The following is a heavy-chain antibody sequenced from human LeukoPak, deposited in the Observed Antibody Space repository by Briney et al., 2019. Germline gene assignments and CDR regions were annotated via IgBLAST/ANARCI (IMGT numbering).Heavy chain of an antibody. J-gene: IGHJ4*02. CDR2: ISADNGNT. V-gene: IGHV1-18*01. CDR3: ARQKDSYGQVDY. CDR1: GYTFSSYG. D-gene: IGHD5-18*01. Sequence: ASVKVSCKASGYTFSSYGISWVRQAPGQGLEWMGWISADNGNTNYVQKFQGRVTMTTDTSTSTAYMELRSLRSDDTAVYYCARQKDSYGQVDYWGQGTLVTVSS.